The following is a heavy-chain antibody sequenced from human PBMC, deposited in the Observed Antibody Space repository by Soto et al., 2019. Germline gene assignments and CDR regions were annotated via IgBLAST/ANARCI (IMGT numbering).Heavy chain of an antibody. Sequence: ASVKVSCKASGYTFTGYYMHWVRQAPGQGLEWMGWINPNSGGTNYAQKFQGWVTMTRDTSISTAYMELSRPRSDDTAVYYCARELIAQDIVVVPAAPNYYYYGMDGWGQGTTVTVSS. CDR3: ARELIAQDIVVVPAAPNYYYYGMDG. D-gene: IGHD2-2*01. V-gene: IGHV1-2*04. J-gene: IGHJ6*02. CDR1: GYTFTGYY. CDR2: INPNSGGT.